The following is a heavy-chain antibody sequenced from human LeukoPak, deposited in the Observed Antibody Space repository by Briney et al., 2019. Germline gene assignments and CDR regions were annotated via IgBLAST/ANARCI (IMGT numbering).Heavy chain of an antibody. CDR2: IHYSGST. CDR3: ARHRSGEGWNYHYYYYYYGMDV. CDR1: GGSVSSGSYY. Sequence: KTSETLSLTCTVSGGSVSSGSYYWSWIRQPPGRGLEWIAFIHYSGSTNYNSSLKSRVTISVDTSKNQFSLKLSSVTAADTAVYYCARHRSGEGWNYHYYYYYYGMDVWGQGTTVTVSS. V-gene: IGHV4-61*01. D-gene: IGHD1-7*01. J-gene: IGHJ6*02.